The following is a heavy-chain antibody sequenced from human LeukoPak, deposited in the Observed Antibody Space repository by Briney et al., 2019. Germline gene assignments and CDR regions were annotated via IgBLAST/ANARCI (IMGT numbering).Heavy chain of an antibody. J-gene: IGHJ4*02. D-gene: IGHD3-22*01. Sequence: GASVKVSCKASGHTFTGYYIHWVRQAPGQGLEWMGWINPNSGGTNYAQKFQGRVTMTRGTSISTAYMELSRLRSDDTAVYYCARYSSGYSIYWGQGTLVTVSS. CDR3: ARYSSGYSIY. CDR1: GHTFTGYY. CDR2: INPNSGGT. V-gene: IGHV1-2*02.